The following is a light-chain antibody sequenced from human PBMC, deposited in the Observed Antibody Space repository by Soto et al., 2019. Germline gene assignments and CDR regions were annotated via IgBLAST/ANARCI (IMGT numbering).Light chain of an antibody. CDR1: SRAVGRYNY. CDR2: DVS. Sequence: QSALTQPASVSGSPGQSLTISFTGTSRAVGRYNYCSWYQQHPGKAPKLMIYDVSNRPSGVSNRFSGSKSGNTASLTISGLQAEDEADYYCSSYTSSSTLVVFGGGTKLTVL. J-gene: IGLJ2*01. CDR3: SSYTSSSTLVV. V-gene: IGLV2-14*01.